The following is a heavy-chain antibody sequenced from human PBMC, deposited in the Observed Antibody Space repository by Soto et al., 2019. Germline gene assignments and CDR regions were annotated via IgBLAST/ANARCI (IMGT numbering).Heavy chain of an antibody. D-gene: IGHD3-16*01. CDR1: GYTFTSYD. V-gene: IGHV1-8*01. CDR3: ARGRYYDYIWGS. Sequence: ASVKVSCKASGYTFTSYDINWVRQATGQGLEWMGWMNPNSGNTGYAQKFQGRVTMTRNISISTAYMELSSLRSEDTAVYYCARGRYYDYIWGSWGQGTLVTVSS. CDR2: MNPNSGNT. J-gene: IGHJ4*02.